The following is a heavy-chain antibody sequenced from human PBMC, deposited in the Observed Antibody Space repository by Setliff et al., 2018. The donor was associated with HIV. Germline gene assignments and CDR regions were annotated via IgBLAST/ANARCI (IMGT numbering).Heavy chain of an antibody. D-gene: IGHD5-18*01. CDR3: ASGYNYAYSDY. CDR2: INHSGST. V-gene: IGHV4-34*01. Sequence: SETLSLTCAVYGGSFSGYYWSWIRQPPGKGLEWIGEINHSGSTKYNPSLKSRVTISIDTSKNQFSLKLSSVTAADTAVYYCASGYNYAYSDYWGQGTLVTVSS. J-gene: IGHJ4*02. CDR1: GGSFSGYY.